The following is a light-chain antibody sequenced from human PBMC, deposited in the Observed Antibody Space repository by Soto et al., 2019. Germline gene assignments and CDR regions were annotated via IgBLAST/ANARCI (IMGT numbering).Light chain of an antibody. V-gene: IGLV2-8*01. Sequence: QSVLTQPPSASGSPGQSVTISCTGTSSDVGAYKYVSWYQQYPGKAPKLMIYEVSKRPSGVPDRFSGSKSGNTASLTVSGLQAEDEADYYCTSYVGSNIWVFGGGTKLTV. J-gene: IGLJ3*02. CDR3: TSYVGSNIWV. CDR1: SSDVGAYKY. CDR2: EVS.